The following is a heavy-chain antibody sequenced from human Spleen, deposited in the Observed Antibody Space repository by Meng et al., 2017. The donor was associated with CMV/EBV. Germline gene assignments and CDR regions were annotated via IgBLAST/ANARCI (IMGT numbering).Heavy chain of an antibody. V-gene: IGHV4-59*12. J-gene: IGHJ6*02. D-gene: IGHD2-2*01. CDR1: GGSISSYY. Sequence: SETLSLTCTVSGGSISSYYWSWIRQPPGKGLEWIGYIYYSGSTNYNPSLKSRVTISVDTSKNQFSLKLNSVTAADTAVYYCARVLGYCSSTNCPAYYYGMDVWGQGTTVTVSS. CDR2: IYYSGST. CDR3: ARVLGYCSSTNCPAYYYGMDV.